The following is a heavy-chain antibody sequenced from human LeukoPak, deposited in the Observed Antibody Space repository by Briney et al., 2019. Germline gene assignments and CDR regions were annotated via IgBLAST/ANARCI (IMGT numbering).Heavy chain of an antibody. V-gene: IGHV3-66*01. CDR2: IYSGGST. CDR1: GFTVSSNY. D-gene: IGHD2-15*01. J-gene: IGHJ3*02. CDR3: ASYCSGGSCYYDAFDI. Sequence: GGSLRLSCAASGFTVSSNYMSWVRQAPGKGLEWVSVIYSGGSTYYADSVKGRFTISRDNSKNTLYLQMNSLRAEDTAVYYCASYCSGGSCYYDAFDIWGQGTMVTVSS.